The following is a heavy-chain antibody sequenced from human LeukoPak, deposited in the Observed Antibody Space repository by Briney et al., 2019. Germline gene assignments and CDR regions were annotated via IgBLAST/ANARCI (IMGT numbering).Heavy chain of an antibody. Sequence: SETLSLTCTVSGGSISSHYWSWIRQPPGKGLEWIGYIYYSGSTNYNPSLKSRVTISVDTSKNQFSLKLSSVTAADTAVYYCARGYDILTGYLDHWGQGTLVTVSS. J-gene: IGHJ4*02. CDR3: ARGYDILTGYLDH. D-gene: IGHD3-9*01. V-gene: IGHV4-59*11. CDR2: IYYSGST. CDR1: GGSISSHY.